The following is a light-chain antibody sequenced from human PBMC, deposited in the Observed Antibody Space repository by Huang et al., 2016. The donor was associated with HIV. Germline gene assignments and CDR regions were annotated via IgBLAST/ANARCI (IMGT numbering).Light chain of an antibody. V-gene: IGKV3-15*01. CDR3: QQYNNWPPWT. CDR1: QRVSSN. Sequence: EMVMTQSPATLSVSPGERVTLSCRASQRVSSNLAWYQQKPGQPPRLLIYAASTRATDIPARFSGSGSGTEFTLTISSLQSEDFAVYYCQQYNNWPPWTFGQGTKVEIK. CDR2: AAS. J-gene: IGKJ1*01.